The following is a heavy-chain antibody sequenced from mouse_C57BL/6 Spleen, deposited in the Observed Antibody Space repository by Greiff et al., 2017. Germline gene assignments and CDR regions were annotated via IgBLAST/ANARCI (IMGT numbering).Heavy chain of an antibody. CDR3: ARDDGSYYYGSSFDY. V-gene: IGHV1-72*01. D-gene: IGHD1-1*01. CDR2: IDPNSGGT. Sequence: QVQLQQPGAELVKPGASVKLSCKASGYTFTSYWMHWVKQRPGRGLESIGRIDPNSGGTKYNEKFKSKATLTVDKPSSTAYMQLSSLTSEDSAVYYCARDDGSYYYGSSFDYWGQGTTLTVSS. J-gene: IGHJ2*01. CDR1: GYTFTSYW.